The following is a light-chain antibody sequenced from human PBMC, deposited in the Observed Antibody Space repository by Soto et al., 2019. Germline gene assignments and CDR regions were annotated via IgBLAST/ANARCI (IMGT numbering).Light chain of an antibody. Sequence: DVQMTQSPSSLSALVGDRVTITCRASQGIAPYLAWFQQKPGKVPKLLIYATSTLQSGVPSRSSGSGSGTDFTLTISSLQPEDVGTYYCQKYNSAPLTFGGGTKVEIK. V-gene: IGKV1-27*01. CDR3: QKYNSAPLT. J-gene: IGKJ4*01. CDR1: QGIAPY. CDR2: ATS.